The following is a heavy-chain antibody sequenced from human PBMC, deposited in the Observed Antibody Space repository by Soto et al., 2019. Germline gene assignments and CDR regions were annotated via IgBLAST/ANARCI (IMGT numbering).Heavy chain of an antibody. J-gene: IGHJ6*02. Sequence: QVQLVESGGGVVQPGRSLRLSCAASGFTFSSYGMHWVRQAPGKGLEWVAVISYDGSNKYYADSVKGRFTISRDNSKNTLYLQMNSLRAEDTAVYYCAKDQSRGWYYYYYGMDVWGQGTTVTVSS. CDR1: GFTFSSYG. CDR3: AKDQSRGWYYYYYGMDV. CDR2: ISYDGSNK. D-gene: IGHD2-15*01. V-gene: IGHV3-30*18.